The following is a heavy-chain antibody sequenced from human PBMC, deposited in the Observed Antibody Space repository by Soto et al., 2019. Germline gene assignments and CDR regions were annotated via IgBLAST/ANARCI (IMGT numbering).Heavy chain of an antibody. CDR3: ARGGPTGGSYKYNWFDP. V-gene: IGHV4-30-4*08. CDR2: IAFSGTT. Sequence: TLSLTCAVSGGTFSTGDLHWSCIRQPPGRVLEWIGYIAFSGTTCNNAYHKSRVNISVDTSKNQFSLKLNSVTAADTAVYYCARGGPTGGSYKYNWFDPWGQGTLVTVSS. CDR1: GGTFSTGDLH. D-gene: IGHD2-15*01. J-gene: IGHJ5*02.